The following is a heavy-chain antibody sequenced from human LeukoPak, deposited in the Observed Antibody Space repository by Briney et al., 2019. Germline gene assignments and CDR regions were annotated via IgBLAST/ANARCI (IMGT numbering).Heavy chain of an antibody. CDR2: ISSSSSTI. D-gene: IGHD3-10*01. CDR3: ARDKKHYARGTMVRGVTYLDY. V-gene: IGHV3-48*04. Sequence: GGSLRLSCAASGFTFSSYSMNWVRQAPGKGLEWVSYISSSSSTIYYADSVKGRFTISRDNAKNSLYLQMNSLRAEDTAVYYCARDKKHYARGTMVRGVTYLDYWGQGTLVTVSS. J-gene: IGHJ4*02. CDR1: GFTFSSYS.